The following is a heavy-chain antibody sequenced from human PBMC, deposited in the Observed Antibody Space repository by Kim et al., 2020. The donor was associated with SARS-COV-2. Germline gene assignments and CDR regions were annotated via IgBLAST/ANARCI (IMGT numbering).Heavy chain of an antibody. V-gene: IGHV1-69*13. CDR3: ARELNDILTGYQNWFDP. J-gene: IGHJ5*02. CDR2: IIPIFGTA. Sequence: SVKVSCKASGGTFSSYAISWVRQAPGQGLEWMGGIIPIFGTANYAQKFQGRVTITADESTSTAYMELSSLRSEDTAVYYCARELNDILTGYQNWFDPWGQGTLVPVSS. CDR1: GGTFSSYA. D-gene: IGHD3-9*01.